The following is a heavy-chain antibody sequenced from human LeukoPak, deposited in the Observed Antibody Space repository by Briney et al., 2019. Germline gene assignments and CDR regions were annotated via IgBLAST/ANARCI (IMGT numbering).Heavy chain of an antibody. CDR3: TKDAGVGSSSPSFYFYMDA. Sequence: GGSLRLSCAASGFNFVDYGMHWVRQAPGKGLEWVSSVNWNSGSTAYADSVKGRFTVSRDNAKKSVCLQMDSLRPDDTALYYCTKDAGVGSSSPSFYFYMDAWGKGTTVSVSS. CDR1: GFNFVDYG. CDR2: VNWNSGST. V-gene: IGHV3-9*01. D-gene: IGHD6-6*01. J-gene: IGHJ6*03.